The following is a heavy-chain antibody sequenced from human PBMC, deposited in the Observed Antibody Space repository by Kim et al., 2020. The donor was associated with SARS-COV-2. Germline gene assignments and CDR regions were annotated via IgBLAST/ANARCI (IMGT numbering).Heavy chain of an antibody. CDR3: ARPGRSRRGYSSKGSGMDV. J-gene: IGHJ6*02. CDR2: IYPGDSDT. D-gene: IGHD5-18*01. V-gene: IGHV5-51*01. CDR1: GYSFTSYW. Sequence: GESLKISCKGSGYSFTSYWIGWVRQMPGKGLEWMGIIYPGDSDTRYSPSFQGQVTISADKSISTAYLQWSSLKASDTAMYYCARPGRSRRGYSSKGSGMDVWGQGTTVTVSS.